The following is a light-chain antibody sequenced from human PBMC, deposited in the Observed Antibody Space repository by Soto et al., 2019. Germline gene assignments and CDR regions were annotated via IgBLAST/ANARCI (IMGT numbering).Light chain of an antibody. CDR3: QQYGSSQTWT. V-gene: IGKV3-20*01. CDR1: QSVSSSY. CDR2: GAS. J-gene: IGKJ1*01. Sequence: EIVSAQSPGTLSLSPGERATLSCRASQSVSSSYLAWYQLKPGQAPRLLIYGASSRATGIPDRFSGSGSGTDFTLTISRLEPEDFAVYYCQQYGSSQTWTFGQGTKVDIK.